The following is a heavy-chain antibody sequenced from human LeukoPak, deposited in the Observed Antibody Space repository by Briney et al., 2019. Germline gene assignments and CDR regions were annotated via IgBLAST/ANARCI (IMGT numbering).Heavy chain of an antibody. CDR2: MNPNSGNT. V-gene: IGHV1-8*01. D-gene: IGHD2-15*01. Sequence: GASVKVSCKASGYTFTSYDINWVRQATGQGLEWMGWMNPNSGNTGYAQKFQGRVTMTRNTSISTAYMELSSLRSEDTAVYYCARAGYCSGGSCSSDWFDPWGQGTLVTVSS. CDR3: ARAGYCSGGSCSSDWFDP. J-gene: IGHJ5*02. CDR1: GYTFTSYD.